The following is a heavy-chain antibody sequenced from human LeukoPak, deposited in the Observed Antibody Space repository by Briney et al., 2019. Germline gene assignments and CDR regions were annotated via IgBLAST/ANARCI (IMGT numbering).Heavy chain of an antibody. J-gene: IGHJ4*02. CDR3: ARMDGYNRIFDY. Sequence: SVKVSCKASGGTFSSYAISWVRQAPGQGLEWMGGIVPIFGTANYAQKFQGRVTITTDESTSTAYMELSSLRSEDTAVYYCARMDGYNRIFDYWGQGTLVTVSS. D-gene: IGHD5-24*01. CDR1: GGTFSSYA. CDR2: IVPIFGTA. V-gene: IGHV1-69*05.